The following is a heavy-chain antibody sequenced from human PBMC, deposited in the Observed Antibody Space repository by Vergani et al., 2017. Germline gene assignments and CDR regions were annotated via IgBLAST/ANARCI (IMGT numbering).Heavy chain of an antibody. Sequence: VQLLESGGGLVQPGRSLRLSCAASGFTFSSYGMHWVRQAPGKGLEWVAVIWYDGSNKYYADSVKGRFTISRDNSKNTLYLQMNSLRAEDTAVYYCAGDGEYLERGYWDILTGYNDYWGQGTLVTVSS. J-gene: IGHJ4*02. CDR3: AGDGEYLERGYWDILTGYNDY. V-gene: IGHV3-33*01. CDR2: IWYDGSNK. CDR1: GFTFSSYG. D-gene: IGHD3-9*01.